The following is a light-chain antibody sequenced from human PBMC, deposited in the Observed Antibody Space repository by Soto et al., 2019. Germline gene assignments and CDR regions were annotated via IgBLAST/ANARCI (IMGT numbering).Light chain of an antibody. CDR2: AAS. Sequence: AIEMTQSSSSLSAFVGDRVTIPCRASQGIRNDLGWYQQKPGKAPKLVIYAASSLQSGVPSRFSVIGSGTDYTLTLSCRQPEDGATYDCLQVYNYPITFGQGTRLEIK. J-gene: IGKJ5*01. V-gene: IGKV1-6*01. CDR3: LQVYNYPIT. CDR1: QGIRND.